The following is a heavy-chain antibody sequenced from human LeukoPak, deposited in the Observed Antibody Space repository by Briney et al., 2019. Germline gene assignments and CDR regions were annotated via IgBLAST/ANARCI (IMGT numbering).Heavy chain of an antibody. V-gene: IGHV4-59*03. D-gene: IGHD2-15*01. J-gene: IGHJ4*02. CDR3: AIMTLGYCSGGSCYEGLDY. CDR2: IYYSGST. CDR1: GGSISSYY. Sequence: SETLSLTCTVSGGSISSYYWSWVRQPPGKGLEWIGYIYYSGSTNYNPSLNMRVTISVGTSKNQSLLKVRSVTAADTAVYYCAIMTLGYCSGGSCYEGLDYWGQGTLVTVSS.